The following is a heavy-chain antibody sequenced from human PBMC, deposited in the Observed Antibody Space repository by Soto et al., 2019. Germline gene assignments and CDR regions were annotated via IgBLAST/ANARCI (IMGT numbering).Heavy chain of an antibody. CDR2: MNPNSGNT. D-gene: IGHD6-19*01. V-gene: IGHV1-8*01. Sequence: QVQLVQSGAEVKKPGASVKVSCKASGSTFTSYDINWVRQATGQGLERMGWMNPNSGNTGNAQKFQGRVTMNRNNARSTAYREPSSRRPEDTAVYYCAREYSSGWSKDWGQGALVTVFS. J-gene: IGHJ4*02. CDR1: GSTFTSYD. CDR3: AREYSSGWSKD.